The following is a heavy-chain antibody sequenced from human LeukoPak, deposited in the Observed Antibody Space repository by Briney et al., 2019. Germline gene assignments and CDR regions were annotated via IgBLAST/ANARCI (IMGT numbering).Heavy chain of an antibody. D-gene: IGHD6-19*01. V-gene: IGHV4-4*07. CDR2: IYTSGST. J-gene: IGHJ4*02. Sequence: PSETLSLTCTVSGGSISSYYWSWIQQPAGKGLEWIGRIYTSGSTNYNPSLKSRVTMSVDTSKNQFSLKQNSVTAADTAVYYCARSLSSGWFPFDYWGQGTLVTVSS. CDR1: GGSISSYY. CDR3: ARSLSSGWFPFDY.